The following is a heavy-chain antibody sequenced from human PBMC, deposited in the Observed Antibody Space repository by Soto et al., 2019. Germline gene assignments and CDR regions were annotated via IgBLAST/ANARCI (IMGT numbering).Heavy chain of an antibody. CDR1: GFTFSSYA. J-gene: IGHJ6*02. D-gene: IGHD3-22*01. Sequence: GGSLRLSCAASGFTFSSYAMSWVRQAPGKGLEWVSAISGSGGSTYYADSVKGRFTISRDNSKNTLYLQMNSLRAEDTAVYYCAKLGDSSGYYYFGRYGMDVWGQGTTVTVSS. V-gene: IGHV3-23*01. CDR2: ISGSGGST. CDR3: AKLGDSSGYYYFGRYGMDV.